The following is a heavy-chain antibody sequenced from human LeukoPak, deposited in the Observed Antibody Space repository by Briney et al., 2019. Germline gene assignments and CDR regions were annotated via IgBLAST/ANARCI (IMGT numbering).Heavy chain of an antibody. J-gene: IGHJ4*02. CDR1: GYTFTSYA. CDR2: INAGNGNT. D-gene: IGHD3-16*02. CDR3: GEAPYGYVWGSYRSNYFDY. Sequence: EASVTVSCKASGYTFTSYAMHWVRQAPGQRLEWMGWINAGNGNTKYSQKFQGRVTITRKPSAGTAYMELSSLRPEDPAVYYWGEAPYGYVWGSYRSNYFDYWGQGTLVTVSS. V-gene: IGHV1-3*01.